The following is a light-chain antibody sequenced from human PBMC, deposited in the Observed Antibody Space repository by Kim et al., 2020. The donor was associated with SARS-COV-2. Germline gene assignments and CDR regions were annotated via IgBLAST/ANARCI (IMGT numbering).Light chain of an antibody. V-gene: IGLV3-1*01. CDR1: KLGDKY. J-gene: IGLJ1*01. CDR2: QDN. CDR3: QAWDSSANFV. Sequence: SYELTQPPSVSVSPGQTASITCSGIKLGDKYTCWYQQQPGQSPVLVIYQDNKRPSGIPERFSGSNSGNTATLTISGTQAMDEADYYCQAWDSSANFVFG.